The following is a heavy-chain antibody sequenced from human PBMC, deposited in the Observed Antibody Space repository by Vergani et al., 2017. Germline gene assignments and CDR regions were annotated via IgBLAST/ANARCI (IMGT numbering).Heavy chain of an antibody. CDR2: INWKSGTI. V-gene: IGHV3-9*03. CDR3: AKDMGRIATIPGA. D-gene: IGHD5-24*01. CDR1: GFTFEDYA. J-gene: IGHJ5*02. Sequence: EVQLVESGGGLVQPGRSLRLSCAASGFTFEDYAMHWVRQAPGKGLEWVSGINWKSGTIDYADSVKGRFTISRDNAKNSLYLQMNSLRDEDMALYYCAKDMGRIATIPGAWGQGTLVTVSS.